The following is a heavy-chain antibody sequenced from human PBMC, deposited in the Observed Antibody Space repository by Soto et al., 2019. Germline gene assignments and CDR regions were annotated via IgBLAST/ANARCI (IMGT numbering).Heavy chain of an antibody. CDR1: GGSITSSSYY. CDR2: IYYSGRS. J-gene: IGHJ4*02. Sequence: SETLSLTCTVSGGSITSSSYYWGWIRQPPGKGLEWIGGIYYSGRSYYNPSLKSRVTMSVDTSKNQFSLTLNSVTAADAAVYYCARQRTTVATQAYFDHWGQGTLVTVSS. CDR3: ARQRTTVATQAYFDH. V-gene: IGHV4-39*01. D-gene: IGHD4-17*01.